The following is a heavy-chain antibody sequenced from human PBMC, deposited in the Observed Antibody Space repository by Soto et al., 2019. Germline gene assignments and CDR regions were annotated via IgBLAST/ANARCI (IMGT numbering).Heavy chain of an antibody. J-gene: IGHJ4*02. Sequence: QVKLVESGGGVVPPGGSLRLSCEASGFTFNSYGMYWVRQAPGKGLDWVSHILYDGTKTYYADSVQGRFTISRDNSRNTLYLQMDRMRLEDTAVYFCVKDLAHMADHWGQGTLVIVSS. V-gene: IGHV3-30*18. CDR1: GFTFNSYG. CDR3: VKDLAHMADH. CDR2: ILYDGTKT.